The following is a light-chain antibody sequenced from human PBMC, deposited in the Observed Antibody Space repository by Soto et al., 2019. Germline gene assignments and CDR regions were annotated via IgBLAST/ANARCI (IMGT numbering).Light chain of an antibody. J-gene: IGKJ1*01. CDR1: QSVSSS. CDR2: DAS. CDR3: QQRRYWPVT. Sequence: DIVLTQSPAILSMSPGERATLSCRARQSVSSSFAWYHQKPCQAPRLLIYDASNRATGVPARFSGSGSGTDFTLTISSLEPEDFAVYYCQQRRYWPVTFGQGTKVEIK. V-gene: IGKV3-11*01.